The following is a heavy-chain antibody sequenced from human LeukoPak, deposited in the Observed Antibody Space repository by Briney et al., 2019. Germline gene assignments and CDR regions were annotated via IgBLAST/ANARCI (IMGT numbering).Heavy chain of an antibody. Sequence: TGGSLRLSCAASGFPFSNHGMHWVRQAPGKGLEWVAVISYDGRNKYYADSVKGRFTISRDNSQNTLSLQMNSLRAEDTAVYYCVKDGDDSGWNYFDYWGPGTLVTVSS. J-gene: IGHJ4*02. CDR1: GFPFSNHG. V-gene: IGHV3-30*18. CDR2: ISYDGRNK. D-gene: IGHD6-19*01. CDR3: VKDGDDSGWNYFDY.